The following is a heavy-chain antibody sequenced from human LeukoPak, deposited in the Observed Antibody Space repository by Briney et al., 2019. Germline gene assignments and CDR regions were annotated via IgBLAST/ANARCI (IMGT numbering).Heavy chain of an antibody. Sequence: GGSLGLSCAASGFTFSSSWMTWVRQAPGKGLEWVANIKEDGSAKYYLDSVKGRFTISRDNAKNSLYLQMNSLRAEDTAVYYCARDAPDAYYYSWGQGTLVTVSS. CDR3: ARDAPDAYYYS. V-gene: IGHV3-7*01. CDR2: IKEDGSAK. J-gene: IGHJ4*02. CDR1: GFTFSSSW. D-gene: IGHD3-22*01.